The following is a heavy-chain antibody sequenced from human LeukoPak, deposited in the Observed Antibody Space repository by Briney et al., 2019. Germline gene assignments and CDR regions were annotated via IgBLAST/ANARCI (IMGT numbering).Heavy chain of an antibody. Sequence: GGSLRLSCAASGFTVSTNYMTWVRQAPGKGLEWVSVIYSGSTTYYADSVKGRFPISRDTSNNALFLQMNGLRAEDTAVYYCARATRADYTNYRAGWFDPWGQGTQVAVSS. D-gene: IGHD4-11*01. CDR3: ARATRADYTNYRAGWFDP. J-gene: IGHJ5*02. V-gene: IGHV3-53*01. CDR1: GFTVSTNY. CDR2: IYSGSTT.